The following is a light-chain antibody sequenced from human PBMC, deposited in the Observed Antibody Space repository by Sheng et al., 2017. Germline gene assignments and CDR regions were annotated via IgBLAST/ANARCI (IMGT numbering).Light chain of an antibody. V-gene: IGKV3-15*01. Sequence: EIVMTQYPATLSVSPGERATLSCRASQSVSFNLAWYQQRPGQVPRLLIYGASTRVTGIPARFSGSGSGTEFTLTITSLQSEDSAVYYCQQYNNWPPYSFGQGTKLEIK. CDR3: QQYNNWPPYS. CDR1: QSVSFN. CDR2: GAS. J-gene: IGKJ2*03.